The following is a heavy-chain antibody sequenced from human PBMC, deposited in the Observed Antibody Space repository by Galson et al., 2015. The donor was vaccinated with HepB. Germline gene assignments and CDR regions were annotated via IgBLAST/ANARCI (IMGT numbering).Heavy chain of an antibody. CDR3: ARLPDSNDYGDYFTPNYYYYYGMDV. CDR1: GYSFTSYW. CDR2: IDPSDSYT. J-gene: IGHJ6*02. Sequence: QSGAEVKKPGESLRISCKGSGYSFTSYWISWVRQMPGKGLEWMGRIDPSDSYTNYSPSFQGHVTISADKSISTAYLQWSSLKASDTAMYYCARLPDSNDYGDYFTPNYYYYYGMDVWGQGTTVTVSS. D-gene: IGHD4-17*01. V-gene: IGHV5-10-1*01.